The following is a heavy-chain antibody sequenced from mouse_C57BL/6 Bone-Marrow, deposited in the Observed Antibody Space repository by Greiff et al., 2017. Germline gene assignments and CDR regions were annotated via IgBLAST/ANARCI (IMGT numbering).Heavy chain of an antibody. D-gene: IGHD3-1*01. V-gene: IGHV7-1*01. CDR3: ARDGESGWYFDV. CDR2: SRNKANDYTT. Sequence: EVQVVQSGGGLVQSGRSLRLSCATSGFTFSDFYMEWVRQAPGKGLEWIAASRNKANDYTTEYSASVKGRFIVSRDTSQSILYLQMNALRAEDTAIYYCARDGESGWYFDVWGTGTTVTVSS. CDR1: GFTFSDFY. J-gene: IGHJ1*03.